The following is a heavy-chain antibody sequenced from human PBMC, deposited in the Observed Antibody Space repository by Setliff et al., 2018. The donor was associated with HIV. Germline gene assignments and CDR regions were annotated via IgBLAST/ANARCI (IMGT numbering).Heavy chain of an antibody. CDR1: GGSFSSYY. CDR3: ARDIQAAGTGWFDP. Sequence: SETLSLTCAVYGGSFSSYYWSWIRQPPGKGLEWIGTVYYSGSTYYNPSLKSRVTISLDTSKNQFSLKLSSVTAADTAVYYCARDIQAAGTGWFDPWGQGTQVTVSS. D-gene: IGHD6-13*01. J-gene: IGHJ5*02. V-gene: IGHV4-59*12. CDR2: VYYSGST.